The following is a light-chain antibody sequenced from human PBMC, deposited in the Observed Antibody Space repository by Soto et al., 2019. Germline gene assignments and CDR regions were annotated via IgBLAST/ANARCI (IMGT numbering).Light chain of an antibody. CDR1: QSVSSKY. V-gene: IGKV3-11*01. CDR3: QQRSNWPIT. CDR2: DAS. J-gene: IGKJ5*01. Sequence: EIGLTQSPGILSLSPWERATLSCRASQSVSSKYLAWYQQKPGQAPRLLIYDASNRATGIPARFSGSGSGTDFTLTISSLEPEDFAVCYCQQRSNWPITFGQGTRLEIK.